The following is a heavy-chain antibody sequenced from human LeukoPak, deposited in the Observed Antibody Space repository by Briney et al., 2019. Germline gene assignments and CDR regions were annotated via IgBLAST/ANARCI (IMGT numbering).Heavy chain of an antibody. D-gene: IGHD2-21*02. V-gene: IGHV4-31*03. CDR2: IYYSGST. J-gene: IGHJ6*03. CDR1: GGSISSGGYY. Sequence: KPSQTLSLTCTVSGGSISSGGYYWSWIRQHPGKGLEWIGYIYYSGSTYYNPSLKSRVTISVDTSKNQFSLKLSSVTAADTAVYYCARGPALPDFYYYYDYMDVWGKGTTVNVSS. CDR3: ARGPALPDFYYYYDYMDV.